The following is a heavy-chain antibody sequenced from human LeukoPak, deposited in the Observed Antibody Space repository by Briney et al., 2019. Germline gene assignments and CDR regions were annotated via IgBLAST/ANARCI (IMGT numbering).Heavy chain of an antibody. V-gene: IGHV4-34*01. J-gene: IGHJ4*02. CDR2: INHSGST. D-gene: IGHD2-8*01. CDR1: GGSFSGYY. Sequence: SETLSLTCAVYGGSFSGYYWSWIRQPPGKGLEWIGEINHSGSTNYNPSLKSRVTISVDTSKNQFSLKLSSVTAADTAVYYCARSNAFDYWGQGTLVTVSS. CDR3: ARSNAFDY.